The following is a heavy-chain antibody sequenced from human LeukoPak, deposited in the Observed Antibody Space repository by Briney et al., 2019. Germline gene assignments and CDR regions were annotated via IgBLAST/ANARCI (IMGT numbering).Heavy chain of an antibody. J-gene: IGHJ5*02. CDR1: GGSISSSSYY. CDR3: ARRVRAGFFATHDQHNWFDP. D-gene: IGHD1-1*01. CDR2: IYYSGST. V-gene: IGHV4-39*01. Sequence: SETLSLTCTVSGGSISSSSYYWGWIRQPPGKGLEWIGSIYYSGSTYYNPSLKSRVTISVDTSKNQFSLKLSSVTAADTAVYYCARRVRAGFFATHDQHNWFDPWGQGTLVTVSS.